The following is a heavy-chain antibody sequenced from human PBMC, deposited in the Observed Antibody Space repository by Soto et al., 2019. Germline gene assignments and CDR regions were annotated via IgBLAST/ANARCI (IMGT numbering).Heavy chain of an antibody. CDR1: GFTISNYG. J-gene: IGHJ6*02. CDR3: ATTRVGPCSSSICFSGIFDGMDV. D-gene: IGHD2-2*01. Sequence: LRLSCAASGFTISNYGMHWVRQAPGKGLEWVAVISYDGTITYYADSVKGRFTISRDNSKNTLYLQMNSLRTEDTAVYYCATTRVGPCSSSICFSGIFDGMDVWGQGTTVTVS. V-gene: IGHV3-30-3*01. CDR2: ISYDGTIT.